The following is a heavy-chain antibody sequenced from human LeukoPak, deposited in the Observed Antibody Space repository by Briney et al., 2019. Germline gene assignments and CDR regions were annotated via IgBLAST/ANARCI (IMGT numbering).Heavy chain of an antibody. CDR2: IYHSGST. V-gene: IGHV4-30-2*01. D-gene: IGHD7-27*01. CDR1: GGSISSGGYY. CDR3: GGAALPGGGGYFDY. Sequence: NPSQTLSLTCTVSGGSISSGGYYWSWIRQPPGKGLEGIGYIYHSGSTYYNPSLKSRVTISVDRSKNQFSLKLSSVTAADTAVYYCGGAALPGGGGYFDYWGQGTLVTVSS. J-gene: IGHJ4*02.